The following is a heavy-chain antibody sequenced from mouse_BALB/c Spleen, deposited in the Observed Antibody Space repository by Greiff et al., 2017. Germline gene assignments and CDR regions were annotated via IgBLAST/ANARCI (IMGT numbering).Heavy chain of an antibody. J-gene: IGHJ2*01. CDR1: GYTFTSYW. CDR3: ARRGGYDY. V-gene: IGHV1-87*01. D-gene: IGHD3-1*01. Sequence: VQLQQSGAELARPGASVKLSCKASGYTFTSYWMQWVKQRPGQGLEWIGAIYPGDGDTRYTQKFKGKATLTADKSSSTAYMQLSSLASEDSAVYYCARRGGYDYWGQGTTLTVSS. CDR2: IYPGDGDT.